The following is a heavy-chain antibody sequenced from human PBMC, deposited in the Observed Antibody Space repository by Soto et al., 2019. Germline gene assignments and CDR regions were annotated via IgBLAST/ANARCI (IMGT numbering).Heavy chain of an antibody. D-gene: IGHD3-3*01. CDR2: IWYDGSNK. J-gene: IGHJ6*02. CDR1: GFTFSSYG. CDR3: ARDITIFGVVIIKYYGMDV. Sequence: PGGSLRLSCAASGFTFSSYGMHWVRQAPGKGLEWVAVIWYDGSNKYYADSVKGRFTISRDNSKNTLYLQMNSLRAEDTAVYYCARDITIFGVVIIKYYGMDVWGQGTTVTVSS. V-gene: IGHV3-33*01.